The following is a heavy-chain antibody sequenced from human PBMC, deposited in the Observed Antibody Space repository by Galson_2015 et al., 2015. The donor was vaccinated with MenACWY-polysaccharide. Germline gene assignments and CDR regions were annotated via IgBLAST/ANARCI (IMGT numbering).Heavy chain of an antibody. V-gene: IGHV3-74*01. J-gene: IGHJ4*02. D-gene: IGHD5-12*01. CDR3: ARSRYGGYRTDY. CDR2: INSDGSST. CDR1: GFTFSSYW. Sequence: SLRLSCAASGFTFSSYWMHWVRQAPGKGLVWVSRINSDGSSTSYADSVKGRFTISRDNAKNTLYLQMNSLRAEDTAVYYCARSRYGGYRTDYWGQGTLVTVSS.